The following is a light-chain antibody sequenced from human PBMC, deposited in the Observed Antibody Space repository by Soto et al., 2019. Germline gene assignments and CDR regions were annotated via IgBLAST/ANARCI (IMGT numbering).Light chain of an antibody. J-gene: IGKJ1*01. V-gene: IGKV1-5*03. CDR3: QQYNSYSET. Sequence: DIQMTQSPSTLSASVGDRVTITCRASQSISSWLAWYQQKPGKAPKLLIYEASTLGSGVPSRFSGSGSGTESTLTISSLQPDDFATYYCQQYNSYSETFGQGTKVDIK. CDR2: EAS. CDR1: QSISSW.